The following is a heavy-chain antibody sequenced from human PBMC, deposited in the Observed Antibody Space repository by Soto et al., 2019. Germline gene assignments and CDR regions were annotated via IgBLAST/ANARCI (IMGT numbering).Heavy chain of an antibody. CDR3: ARVVRFFGGHAGY. D-gene: IGHD3-3*01. Sequence: QVLLVQSGADVKKPGASVKVSCKTSGYTFTEFDINWVRQAPGQGIEWMGWMNTNTGNTGYAQKFQGRVTMTRDTSISTAYMEPKRLRSEDTAVYYCARVVRFFGGHAGYWGQGTLVTVSS. J-gene: IGHJ4*02. CDR2: MNTNTGNT. V-gene: IGHV1-8*01. CDR1: GYTFTEFD.